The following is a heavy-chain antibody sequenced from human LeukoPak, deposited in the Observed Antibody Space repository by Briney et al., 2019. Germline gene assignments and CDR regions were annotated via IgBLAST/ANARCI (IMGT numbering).Heavy chain of an antibody. CDR1: GASISSSDYW. J-gene: IGHJ4*02. CDR2: VFYRGNT. V-gene: IGHV4-39*01. D-gene: IGHD3-3*02. CDR3: ARQRGIGSWSFDY. Sequence: PSETLSLTCTVSGASISSSDYWWAWIRQPPGKGLDWNASVFYRGNTHYNPSLQSRVTISVDTSKNQFSLNLNSVTAADTAVYYCARQRGIGSWSFDYWGQGTLVTVSS.